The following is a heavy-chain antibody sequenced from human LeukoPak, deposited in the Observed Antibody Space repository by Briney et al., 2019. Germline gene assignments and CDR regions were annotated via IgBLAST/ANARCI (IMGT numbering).Heavy chain of an antibody. Sequence: ASVKVSCKVSGYTLTELSMHWVRQAPGKGLEWMGGFDPEDGETIYAQKFQGRVTMTEDTSTDTAYMELSSLRSEDTAVYYCATRVAAAATLGYYFDYWGQGTLVTVSS. D-gene: IGHD6-13*01. J-gene: IGHJ4*02. CDR3: ATRVAAAATLGYYFDY. CDR1: GYTLTELS. CDR2: FDPEDGET. V-gene: IGHV1-24*01.